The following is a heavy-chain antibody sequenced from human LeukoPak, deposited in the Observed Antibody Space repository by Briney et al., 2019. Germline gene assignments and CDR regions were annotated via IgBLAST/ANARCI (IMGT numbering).Heavy chain of an antibody. V-gene: IGHV3-21*01. Sequence: PGGSLRLSCAASGFTFSSYSMNWVRQAPGKGLEWVSSISSSSSYIYYADSAKGRFTISRDNAKNSLYLQMNSLRAEDTAVYYCARESYYYDSSGYYFWFDPWGQGTLVTVSS. J-gene: IGHJ5*02. CDR3: ARESYYYDSSGYYFWFDP. CDR2: ISSSSSYI. D-gene: IGHD3-22*01. CDR1: GFTFSSYS.